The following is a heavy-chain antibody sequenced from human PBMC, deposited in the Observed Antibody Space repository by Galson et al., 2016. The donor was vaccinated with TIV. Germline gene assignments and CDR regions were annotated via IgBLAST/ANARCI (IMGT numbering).Heavy chain of an antibody. CDR1: GFTFSIFA. CDR2: ISGGGGST. Sequence: SLRLSCAASGFTFSIFAMTWVRQAPGMGLEWVSAISGGGGSTYYADSVKGRFTISRDNSKNTLFLQMNSLRAEDMAVYYCTKVPSSGFSYYYGLDVWGQGTTVTVSS. V-gene: IGHV3-23*01. D-gene: IGHD3-22*01. CDR3: TKVPSSGFSYYYGLDV. J-gene: IGHJ6*02.